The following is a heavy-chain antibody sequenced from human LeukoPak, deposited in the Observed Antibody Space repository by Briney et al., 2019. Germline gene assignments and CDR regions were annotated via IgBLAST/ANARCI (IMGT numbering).Heavy chain of an antibody. J-gene: IGHJ6*03. D-gene: IGHD3-9*01. CDR1: GGSISSYY. CDR3: ARYYDTFWPNLYYYMDV. Sequence: SETLSLTCTVSGGSISSYYWSWIRQPPGKGLEWIGYIYYSGSTNYNPSLKSRVTISVDTSKNQFSLKLSSVTAADTAVYYSARYYDTFWPNLYYYMDVWGKGTTVTVSS. V-gene: IGHV4-59*01. CDR2: IYYSGST.